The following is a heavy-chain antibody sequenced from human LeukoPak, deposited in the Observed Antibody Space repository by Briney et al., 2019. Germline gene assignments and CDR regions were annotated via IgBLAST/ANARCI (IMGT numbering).Heavy chain of an antibody. CDR2: IGSSGSHI. J-gene: IGHJ4*02. D-gene: IGHD5-18*01. V-gene: IGHV3-21*01. CDR1: GFPFSIYA. CDR3: ARESAYSIGYCDS. Sequence: GGPLRLSCAGSGFPFSIYAMKWVRLTPGEGLEWVTSIGSSGSHIYYADSVKGRFTISRDNANNTLFLQMHSLTGEDTAMYYCARESAYSIGYCDSWGQGSLVTVSS.